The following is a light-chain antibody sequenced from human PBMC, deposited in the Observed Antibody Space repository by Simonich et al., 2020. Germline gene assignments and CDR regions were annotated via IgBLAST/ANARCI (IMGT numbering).Light chain of an antibody. V-gene: IGKV4-1*01. Sequence: DIVMTQSPDSLAVSLGERATINCKSSQSVSYSSNNKNYLAWYPQKPGQPPKLLIYWASTRESGVPDRFSGSGSGTDFTLTISSLQAEDVAVYYCQQYYSTPYTFGQGTKLEIK. CDR3: QQYYSTPYT. CDR1: QSVSYSSNNKNY. CDR2: WAS. J-gene: IGKJ2*01.